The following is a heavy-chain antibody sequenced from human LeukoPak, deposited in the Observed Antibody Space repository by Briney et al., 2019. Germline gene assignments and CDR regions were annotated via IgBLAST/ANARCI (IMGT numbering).Heavy chain of an antibody. V-gene: IGHV3-15*01. D-gene: IGHD4-23*01. CDR2: IKSKTDGGTT. J-gene: IGHJ6*02. Sequence: GGSLRLSCAASGFTFSNAWMSWVRQAPGKGLEWVGRIKSKTDGGTTDYAAPVKGRLTISRDDSKNTLYLQMNSLKTEDTAVYYCTTDGQNSLDYYYYGMDVWGQGTTVTVSS. CDR3: TTDGQNSLDYYYYGMDV. CDR1: GFTFSNAW.